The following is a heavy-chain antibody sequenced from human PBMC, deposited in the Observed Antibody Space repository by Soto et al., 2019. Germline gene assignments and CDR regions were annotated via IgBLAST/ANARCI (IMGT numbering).Heavy chain of an antibody. V-gene: IGHV4-34*01. J-gene: IGHJ5*02. D-gene: IGHD3-10*01. CDR1: GGSFSGYY. Sequence: QVQLQQWGAGLLKPSETLSLTCAVYGGSFSGYYWSWIRQPPGKGLEWIGEINHSGSINYNPSLKSRVTISVDTSKNQFSLKLSSVTAADTAVYYCARGRYYGSGSYYPNWFDPWGQGTLVTVSS. CDR3: ARGRYYGSGSYYPNWFDP. CDR2: INHSGSI.